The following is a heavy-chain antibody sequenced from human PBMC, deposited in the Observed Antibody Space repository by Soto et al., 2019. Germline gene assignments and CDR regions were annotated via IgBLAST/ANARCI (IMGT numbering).Heavy chain of an antibody. CDR1: GYTFTSYD. Sequence: ASVKVSCKASGYTFTSYDMHWVRQAPGQGLEWMGIINPSGGSTIYAQKNKGRDTMTRDTSTSTDYMELSSLKSEDTAVYYCARARFRLFTIFGVVINKGNNWFDPWGQGTLVTVSS. J-gene: IGHJ5*02. CDR2: INPSGGST. D-gene: IGHD3-3*01. CDR3: ARARFRLFTIFGVVINKGNNWFDP. V-gene: IGHV1-46*01.